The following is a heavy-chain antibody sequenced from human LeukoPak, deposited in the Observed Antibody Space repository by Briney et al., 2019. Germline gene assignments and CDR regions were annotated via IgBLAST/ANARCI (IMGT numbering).Heavy chain of an antibody. CDR3: AKEAAASGFDY. Sequence: PGGSLRLSCAASGFTFDDYAMHWVRQAPGKGLEWVSGISWNSGSIGYADSVKGRFTISRDNAKNSLYLQVNSLRAEDTALYYCAKEAAASGFDYWGQGTLVTVSS. J-gene: IGHJ4*02. CDR1: GFTFDDYA. D-gene: IGHD2-2*01. CDR2: ISWNSGSI. V-gene: IGHV3-9*01.